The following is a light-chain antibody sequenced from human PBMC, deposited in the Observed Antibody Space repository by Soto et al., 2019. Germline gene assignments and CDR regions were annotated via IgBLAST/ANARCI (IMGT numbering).Light chain of an antibody. CDR2: DAS. V-gene: IGKV3-11*01. CDR1: QSVSSH. CDR3: QQRRNSPLT. J-gene: IGKJ4*01. Sequence: EIVLTQSPATLSLSPGERAALSGRASQSVSSHLAWYQQKPGQAPRLLIYDASNRATGIPARFSGSGSWTDFTLIISSLEPEDLAVYYCQQRRNSPLTFGGGTKVEIK.